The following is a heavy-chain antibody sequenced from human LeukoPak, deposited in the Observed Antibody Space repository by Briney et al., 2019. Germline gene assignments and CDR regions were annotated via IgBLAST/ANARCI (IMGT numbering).Heavy chain of an antibody. Sequence: GGSLRLSCAASGFTVSSNYMSWVRQAPGKGLEWVSVIYSGGSTYYADSVKGRFTISRDNSKNTLYLQMNSLRAEDTAVYYCARVWQWLVKSHYYYGMDVWGQGTTVTVSS. CDR1: GFTVSSNY. V-gene: IGHV3-53*01. J-gene: IGHJ6*02. D-gene: IGHD6-19*01. CDR3: ARVWQWLVKSHYYYGMDV. CDR2: IYSGGST.